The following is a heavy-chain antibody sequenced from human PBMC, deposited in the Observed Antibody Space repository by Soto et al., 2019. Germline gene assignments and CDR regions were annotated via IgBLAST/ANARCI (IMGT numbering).Heavy chain of an antibody. CDR1: GFTFDDYA. D-gene: IGHD3-16*01. J-gene: IGHJ3*02. V-gene: IGHV3-9*01. CDR3: AKDMTPNYSESYAYAAFDK. Sequence: EVQLVEVGGGLVQPGRSLRLSCAGSGFTFDDYAMHWVRQAAGKGLEWVSGISWDSDMIEYADSVQGRFTISRDNAKNSLYLQMNSLRPEDTALYFCAKDMTPNYSESYAYAAFDKWGLGTMITVSS. CDR2: ISWDSDMI.